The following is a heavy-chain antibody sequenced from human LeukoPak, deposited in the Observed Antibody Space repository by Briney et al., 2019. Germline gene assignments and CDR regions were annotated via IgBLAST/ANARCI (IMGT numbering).Heavy chain of an antibody. Sequence: SETLCLTCAVSGGSISVYNWSWIRQPPRKRLEWIWYIHHTGSTTYNPSLKSRVTPSLDTSNNQFSLKLRSVPAADTAVYYCAGEDYGGYRFDYWGQGALVTVSS. J-gene: IGHJ4*02. D-gene: IGHD4-23*01. CDR2: IHHTGST. V-gene: IGHV4-59*01. CDR3: AGEDYGGYRFDY. CDR1: GGSISVYN.